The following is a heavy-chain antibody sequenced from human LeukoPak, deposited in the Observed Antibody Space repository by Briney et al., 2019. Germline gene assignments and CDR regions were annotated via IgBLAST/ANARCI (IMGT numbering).Heavy chain of an antibody. CDR1: GGSISSYY. CDR2: IYTSGST. Sequence: SETLSLTCTVSGGSISSYYWSWIRQPAGKGLEWIGRIYTSGSTNYNPSLKSRVTMSVDTSKNQVSLKLSSVTAADTAVYYCAREDYYDSLRAFDIWGQGTMVTVSS. J-gene: IGHJ3*02. CDR3: AREDYYDSLRAFDI. V-gene: IGHV4-4*07. D-gene: IGHD3-22*01.